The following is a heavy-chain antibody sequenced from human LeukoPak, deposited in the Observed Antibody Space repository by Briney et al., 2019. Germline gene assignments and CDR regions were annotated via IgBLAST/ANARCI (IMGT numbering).Heavy chain of an antibody. CDR1: GYSFTAYR. Sequence: GESLKTSCKGSGYSFTAYRFGWVRQMPGKGLEWMGIIYPGDSDTRYSPSFQGQVTISVDKSNNTAYLEWSSLKASDTAMYYCARQLGRLQPLSMWGQGTMVTVSS. CDR2: IYPGDSDT. J-gene: IGHJ3*02. D-gene: IGHD5-24*01. CDR3: ARQLGRLQPLSM. V-gene: IGHV5-51*01.